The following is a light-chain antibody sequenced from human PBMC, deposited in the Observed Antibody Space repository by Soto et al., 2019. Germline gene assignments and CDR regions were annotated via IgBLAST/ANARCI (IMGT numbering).Light chain of an antibody. CDR2: EVN. CDR1: SSDIGAYDY. Sequence: QSALTQPASLSGSPGQSITISCTGTSSDIGAYDYVSWFQQHPGKAPKLMISEVNNRPSGVSNRFSGSKSGNTASLTISGLQAEDEADYHCCSYASSSTYVFGTGTKVTV. J-gene: IGLJ1*01. CDR3: CSYASSSTYV. V-gene: IGLV2-14*01.